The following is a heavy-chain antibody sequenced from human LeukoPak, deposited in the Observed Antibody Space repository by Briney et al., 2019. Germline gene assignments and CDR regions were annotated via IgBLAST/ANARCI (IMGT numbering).Heavy chain of an antibody. CDR1: GFTFDDYT. D-gene: IGHD3-10*01. CDR3: AKDIRGSGNYYYYGMDV. J-gene: IGHJ6*02. V-gene: IGHV3-43*01. Sequence: PGGSLRLSCAASGFTFDDYTMHWVRQAPGKGLEWVSLISWDGGSTYYADSVKGRYTISRDNSKNSLYLQMNSLRTEDTALYYCAKDIRGSGNYYYYGMDVWGQGTTVTVSS. CDR2: ISWDGGST.